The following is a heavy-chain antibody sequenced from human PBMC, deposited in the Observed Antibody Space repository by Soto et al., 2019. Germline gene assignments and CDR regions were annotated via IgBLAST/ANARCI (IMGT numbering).Heavy chain of an antibody. J-gene: IGHJ5*02. V-gene: IGHV3-15*01. CDR1: GFTFSNAW. Sequence: GGSLRLSCAASGFTFSNAWMSWVRQAPGKGIDWVVRIKSKTDGGTIDYAAPVKGRFTISRDDSKNTLYLQMNSLKTEDTAVYYCTTDPMVRGTNINWFDPWGQGTLVTVSS. D-gene: IGHD3-10*01. CDR3: TTDPMVRGTNINWFDP. CDR2: IKSKTDGGTI.